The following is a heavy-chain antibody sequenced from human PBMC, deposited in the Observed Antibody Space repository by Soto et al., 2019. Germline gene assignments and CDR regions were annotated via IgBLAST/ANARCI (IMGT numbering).Heavy chain of an antibody. J-gene: IGHJ4*02. CDR3: VKGSEVARQELDY. CDR2: ISSDGSDK. V-gene: IGHV3-30*18. Sequence: QVQLVESGGGVVQPGRSLRLSCAVSGFSFSNCGMHWVRQAPGKGLEWVAAISSDGSDKYYSESVKGRFTISRDNSKNTLFLQMNSLRVEDTAVYYCVKGSEVARQELDYWGQGTLVTVSS. CDR1: GFSFSNCG. D-gene: IGHD2-15*01.